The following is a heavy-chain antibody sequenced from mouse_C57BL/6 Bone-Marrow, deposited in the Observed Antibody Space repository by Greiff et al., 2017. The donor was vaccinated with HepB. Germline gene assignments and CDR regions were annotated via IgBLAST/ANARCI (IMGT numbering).Heavy chain of an antibody. CDR1: GFTFTDYY. D-gene: IGHD2-5*01. J-gene: IGHJ4*01. V-gene: IGHV7-4*01. CDR2: IRNKANGYTT. CDR3: VENYYSNYYAMDY. Sequence: EVNVVESGGGLVQPGASLRLSCAASGFTFTDYYMSWVRQPPGKAPEWLALIRNKANGYTTEYTSSVKGRFTISRDNSQNILYLQMITLRAEDSATYYCVENYYSNYYAMDYWGQGTSVTVSS.